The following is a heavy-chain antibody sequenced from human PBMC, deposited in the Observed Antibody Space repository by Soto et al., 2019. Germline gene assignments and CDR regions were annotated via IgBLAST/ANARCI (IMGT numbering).Heavy chain of an antibody. Sequence: ASVKVSCKASGYTFTSYAMHWVRQAPGQRLEWMGWINAGNGNTKYSQKFQGRVTITRDTSASTAYMELSSLRSEDTAVYYCARRYSSSWYNHFDYWGQGTLVTVSS. CDR1: GYTFTSYA. J-gene: IGHJ4*02. V-gene: IGHV1-3*01. CDR2: INAGNGNT. D-gene: IGHD6-13*01. CDR3: ARRYSSSWYNHFDY.